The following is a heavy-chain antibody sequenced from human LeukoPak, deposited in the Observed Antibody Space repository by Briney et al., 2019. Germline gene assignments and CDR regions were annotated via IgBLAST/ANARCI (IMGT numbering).Heavy chain of an antibody. CDR3: AKRGSDFRALEY. V-gene: IGHV3-23*01. D-gene: IGHD3-3*01. Sequence: GGSLRLSCAASRFAFSNYVMNWVRQPPGKGLEWVSSITGSGGATYYADSMTGRFTISRDNSKNTLYLQMTSLKAEDTAVYYCAKRGSDFRALEYWGQGTLVTVSS. J-gene: IGHJ4*02. CDR1: RFAFSNYV. CDR2: ITGSGGAT.